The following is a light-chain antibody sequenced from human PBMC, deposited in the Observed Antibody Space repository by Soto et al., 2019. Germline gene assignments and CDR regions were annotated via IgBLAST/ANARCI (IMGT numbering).Light chain of an antibody. V-gene: IGKV1-5*01. CDR2: DAS. CDR3: KQYSSYCT. Sequence: DIQMTQSPSSLSASVGDRVTITCRASQSISRWLAWYQEKPGKAPKVLIYDASNLESGVPSRFSGSGPGTEFTITTSRLQPDDFATYYCKQYSSYCTFGQGTKVEI. J-gene: IGKJ1*01. CDR1: QSISRW.